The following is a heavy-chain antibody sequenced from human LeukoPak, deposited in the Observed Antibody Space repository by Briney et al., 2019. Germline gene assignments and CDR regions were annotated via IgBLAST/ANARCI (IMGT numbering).Heavy chain of an antibody. CDR3: VKIGSGWYFDY. Sequence: QTGGSLRLSCAASGFTFSSYAMHWVRQAPGKGLEWVAVISYDGSSKYYADSVKGRFTISRDNSKNTLYLQMNSLRAEDTAVYYCVKIGSGWYFDYWGQGTLVTVSS. CDR1: GFTFSSYA. D-gene: IGHD6-19*01. V-gene: IGHV3-30-3*01. CDR2: ISYDGSSK. J-gene: IGHJ4*02.